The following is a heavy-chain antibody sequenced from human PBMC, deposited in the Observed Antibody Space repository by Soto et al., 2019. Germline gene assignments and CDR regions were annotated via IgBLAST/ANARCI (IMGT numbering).Heavy chain of an antibody. CDR1: GYSFTSYW. Sequence: GESLKISCKGSGYSFTSYWISWVRQMPGKGLEWMGRIDPSDSYTNYSPSFQGHVTISADKSISTAYLQWSSLKASDTAMYYCARHRVPAVAGNEGYGMDVWGQGTTVTVSS. D-gene: IGHD6-19*01. V-gene: IGHV5-10-1*01. J-gene: IGHJ6*02. CDR3: ARHRVPAVAGNEGYGMDV. CDR2: IDPSDSYT.